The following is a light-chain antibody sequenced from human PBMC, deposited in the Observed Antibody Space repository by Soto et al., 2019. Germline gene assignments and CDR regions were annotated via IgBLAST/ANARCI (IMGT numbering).Light chain of an antibody. Sequence: QSVLTQPASVSGSPGQSITISCTGTSSDVGGFNYVSWYQQHPGKAPKLMIYAVTNRPSGVSYRFSGSKSGNTASLTISGLQAEDEADYYCNSYTSSSTYVFGTGTKLTVL. CDR2: AVT. CDR3: NSYTSSSTYV. V-gene: IGLV2-14*03. J-gene: IGLJ1*01. CDR1: SSDVGGFNY.